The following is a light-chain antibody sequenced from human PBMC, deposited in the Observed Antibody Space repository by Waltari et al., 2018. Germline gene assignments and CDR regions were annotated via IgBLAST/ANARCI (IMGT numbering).Light chain of an antibody. CDR2: DVT. CDR3: SSYTSSSTWV. V-gene: IGLV2-14*01. CDR1: SSDVGGYHY. J-gene: IGLJ3*02. Sequence: QSAPTPPASVSGSPGQSITISCTGTSSDVGGYHYVSWYQQHPGKAPKLTIYDVTKWPSGVSNRFSGSKSGNTTSLTISGLQAEDEADYYCSSYTSSSTWVFGGGTKLTVL.